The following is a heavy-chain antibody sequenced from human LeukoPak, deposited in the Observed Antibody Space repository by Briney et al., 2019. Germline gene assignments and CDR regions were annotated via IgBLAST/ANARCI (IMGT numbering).Heavy chain of an antibody. CDR1: GFSFSNYW. V-gene: IGHV3-74*01. CDR2: INTDGTST. D-gene: IGHD3-10*01. CDR3: ARSDSGDVDY. Sequence: GGSLRLSCAASGFSFSNYWMHWVRQTPGKGLVWVSRINTDGTSTSYADSVKGRFTISRDNAKNTLYLQVNSLRAEDTALYFCARSDSGDVDYWGQGTLVTVPS. J-gene: IGHJ4*02.